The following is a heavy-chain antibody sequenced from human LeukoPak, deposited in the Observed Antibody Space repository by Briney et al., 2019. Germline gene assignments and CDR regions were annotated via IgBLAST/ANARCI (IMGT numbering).Heavy chain of an antibody. CDR2: IYYSGST. V-gene: IGHV4-59*01. D-gene: IGHD2-21*02. J-gene: IGHJ4*02. CDR3: ARGDCGGDCYSPYFDY. Sequence: TSETLSLTCTVSGGSISGYYWSWIRQPPGKGLERIGYIYYSGSTNYNPSLKSRVTISVDTSKNQFSLKLSSVTAADTAVYYCARGDCGGDCYSPYFDYWGQGTLVTVSS. CDR1: GGSISGYY.